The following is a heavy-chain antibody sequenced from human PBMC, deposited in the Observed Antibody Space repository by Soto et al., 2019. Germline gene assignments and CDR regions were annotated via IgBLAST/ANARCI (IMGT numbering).Heavy chain of an antibody. CDR3: ARDRDYYYGMDV. V-gene: IGHV3-33*01. CDR1: GFTFSSYG. Sequence: QVQLVESGGGVVQPGRSLRLSCAASGFTFSSYGMHWVRQAPGKGLEWVAVIWYDGSNKYYADSVKGRFTISRDNSKNTLYLQRNSLRAEDTAVYYCARDRDYYYGMDVWGQGTTVTVSS. CDR2: IWYDGSNK. J-gene: IGHJ6*02.